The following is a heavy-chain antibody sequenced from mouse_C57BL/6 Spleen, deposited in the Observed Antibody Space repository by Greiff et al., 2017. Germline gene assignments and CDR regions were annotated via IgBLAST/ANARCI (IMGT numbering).Heavy chain of an antibody. Sequence: QVQLQQPGAELVMPGASVKLSCKASGYTFTSDWMHWVKQRPGQGLEWIGEIDPSDSYTNYNQKFKGKSTLTVDKSSSTAYMQLSSLTSEDSAVYYCARGGGPWYFDVWGTGTTVTVSS. V-gene: IGHV1-69*01. CDR2: IDPSDSYT. CDR1: GYTFTSDW. CDR3: ARGGGPWYFDV. J-gene: IGHJ1*03. D-gene: IGHD1-1*02.